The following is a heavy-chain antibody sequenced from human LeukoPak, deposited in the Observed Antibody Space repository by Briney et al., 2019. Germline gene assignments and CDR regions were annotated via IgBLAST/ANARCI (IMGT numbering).Heavy chain of an antibody. Sequence: SETLSLTCAVYGGSFSGYYWSWIRQPPGKGLEWIGEINHSGSTNYNPSLKSRVTISVDTSKNQFSLKLSSVTAADTAVYYCAKDIPYCSGGSCTSYYYYYGMDVWGQGTTVTVSS. CDR1: GGSFSGYY. J-gene: IGHJ6*02. V-gene: IGHV4-34*01. CDR2: INHSGST. CDR3: AKDIPYCSGGSCTSYYYYYGMDV. D-gene: IGHD2-15*01.